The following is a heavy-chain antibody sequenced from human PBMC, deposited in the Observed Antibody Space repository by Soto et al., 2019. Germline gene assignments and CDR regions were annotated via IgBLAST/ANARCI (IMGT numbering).Heavy chain of an antibody. D-gene: IGHD3-3*01. V-gene: IGHV1-3*01. CDR1: GYTFTSYG. J-gene: IGHJ3*02. CDR3: WILGWLLEGGPNRVDAFDI. Sequence: GASVKVSCKASGYTFTSYGICWVRQAPGQRLEWMGWINAGNGNTKYSQKFQGRVTITRDTSASTAYMELSSLRSEDTAVYYCWILGWLLEGGPNRVDAFDIWGQGTMVTVSS. CDR2: INAGNGNT.